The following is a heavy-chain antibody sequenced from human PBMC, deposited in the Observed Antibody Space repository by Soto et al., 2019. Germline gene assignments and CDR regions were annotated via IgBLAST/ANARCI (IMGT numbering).Heavy chain of an antibody. J-gene: IGHJ4*02. CDR2: ISAYNGNT. V-gene: IGHV1-18*04. D-gene: IGHD6-19*01. CDR1: GYTFTSYG. CDR3: ARVHRVAVAAQPIPFDY. Sequence: ASVKVSCKASGYTFTSYGISWVRQAPGQGLEWMGWISAYNGNTNYAQKLQGRVTMTTDTSTSTAYMELRSLRSDDTAVYYCARVHRVAVAAQPIPFDYWGQGTRVTVS.